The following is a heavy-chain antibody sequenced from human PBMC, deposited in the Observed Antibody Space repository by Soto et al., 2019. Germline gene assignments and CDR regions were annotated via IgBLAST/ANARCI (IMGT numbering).Heavy chain of an antibody. CDR2: IYYSGST. Sequence: SDTLSLTCTVSGGSLSSYYWSWIRQRPGKGLEWIGYIYYSGSTNYNPSLKSRVTISVDTSKNQFSLKLSSVTAADTAVYYRARNGDIPRSYHYMDVWGKGTTVTVSS. CDR3: ARNGDIPRSYHYMDV. D-gene: IGHD1-1*01. J-gene: IGHJ6*03. CDR1: GGSLSSYY. V-gene: IGHV4-59*01.